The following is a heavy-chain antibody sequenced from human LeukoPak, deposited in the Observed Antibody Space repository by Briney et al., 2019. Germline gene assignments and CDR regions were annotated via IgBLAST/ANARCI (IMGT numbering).Heavy chain of an antibody. V-gene: IGHV3-30-3*01. J-gene: IGHJ1*01. CDR1: GFSFSSYA. CDR3: ARGREAGYCSGGSCYSGYFQH. CDR2: ISYDGSNK. Sequence: PGGSLRLSCAASGFSFSSYAMHWVRQAPGKGRERVAVISYDGSNKYYADSVKGRFTISRDNSKNTLYLQMNSLRAEDTAVYYCARGREAGYCSGGSCYSGYFQHWGQGTLVTVSS. D-gene: IGHD2-15*01.